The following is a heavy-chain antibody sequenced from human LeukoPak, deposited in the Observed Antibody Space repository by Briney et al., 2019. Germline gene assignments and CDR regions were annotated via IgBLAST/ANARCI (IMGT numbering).Heavy chain of an antibody. V-gene: IGHV3-53*01. CDR3: ASRSVSSRYGDFDY. CDR1: GFTVSRNY. Sequence: GGSLRLSCAAPGFTVSRNYMGWVRQAPGKGLEWVSIINTDGSANYADSVKGRFTISRDNSKSTLYLQMNNLRAEDAAVYYCASRSVSSRYGDFDYWGQGTLVTVSS. CDR2: INTDGSA. D-gene: IGHD6-25*01. J-gene: IGHJ4*02.